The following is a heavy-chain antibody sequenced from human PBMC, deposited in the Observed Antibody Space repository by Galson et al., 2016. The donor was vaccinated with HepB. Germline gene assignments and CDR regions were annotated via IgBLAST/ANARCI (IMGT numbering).Heavy chain of an antibody. V-gene: IGHV1-69*13. D-gene: IGHD3-10*02. Sequence: SVKVSCKASGGAFSNYTISWVRQAPGQGLEWMGGIIPIFGTTNFARNFQGRITITADESTRTAYLDLSSLRSEDTAVYYCARGSEASPVVPAVRFYYFYGMDVWGLGTMVTVSS. CDR1: GGAFSNYT. J-gene: IGHJ6*02. CDR2: IIPIFGTT. CDR3: ARGSEASPVVPAVRFYYFYGMDV.